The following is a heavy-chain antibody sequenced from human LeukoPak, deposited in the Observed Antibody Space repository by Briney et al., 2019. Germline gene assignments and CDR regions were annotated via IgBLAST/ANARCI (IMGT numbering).Heavy chain of an antibody. Sequence: GGSLRLSCAASGFTFSSYSMSWVRQAPGKGLEWVSSISSSSSYIYYADSVKGRFTISRDNAKNSLYLQMNSLRAEDTAVYYCARGLARLASFYMDVWGKGTTVTVSS. V-gene: IGHV3-21*01. D-gene: IGHD6-19*01. CDR3: ARGLARLASFYMDV. CDR2: ISSSSSYI. J-gene: IGHJ6*03. CDR1: GFTFSSYS.